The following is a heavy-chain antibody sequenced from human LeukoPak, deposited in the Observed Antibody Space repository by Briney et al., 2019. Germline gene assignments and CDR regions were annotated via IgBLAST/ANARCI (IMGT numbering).Heavy chain of an antibody. D-gene: IGHD5-18*01. CDR1: GYTLAELS. J-gene: IGHJ5*02. Sequence: ASVKVSCKVSGYTLAELSMHWVRQAPGKGLEWMGGFDPEDGETIYAQKFQGRVTMTEDTSTDTAYMELSSLRSEDTAVYYCATRNRGYSYGYWFDPWGQGTLVTVSS. CDR3: ATRNRGYSYGYWFDP. CDR2: FDPEDGET. V-gene: IGHV1-24*01.